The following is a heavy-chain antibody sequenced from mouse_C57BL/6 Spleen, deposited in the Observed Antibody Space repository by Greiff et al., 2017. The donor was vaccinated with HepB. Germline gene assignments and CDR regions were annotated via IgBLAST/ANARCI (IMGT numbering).Heavy chain of an antibody. D-gene: IGHD1-1*01. CDR2: IDPSDSYT. CDR1: GYTFTSYW. Sequence: QVQLQQSGAELVKPGASVKLSCKASGYTFTSYWMQWVKQRPGQGLEWIGEIDPSDSYTNYNQKFKGKATLTVDTSSSTAYMQLSSLTSADSAVYYCAGYGSSSFDYWGQGTTLTVSS. J-gene: IGHJ2*01. V-gene: IGHV1-50*01. CDR3: AGYGSSSFDY.